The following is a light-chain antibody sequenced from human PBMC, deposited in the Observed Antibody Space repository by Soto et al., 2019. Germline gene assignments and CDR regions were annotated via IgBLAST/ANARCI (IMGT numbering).Light chain of an antibody. CDR3: QQRWSWPLT. V-gene: IGKV1-8*01. CDR2: AAS. Sequence: AIRMTQSPSSLSASTGDRVTITCRASQGISSYLAWYQQKPGKAPKLLIYAASTLQSGVPSRFSGSGSGTDFTLTISCLQSEDVAVYYCQQRWSWPLTFGGGTKVEIK. CDR1: QGISSY. J-gene: IGKJ4*01.